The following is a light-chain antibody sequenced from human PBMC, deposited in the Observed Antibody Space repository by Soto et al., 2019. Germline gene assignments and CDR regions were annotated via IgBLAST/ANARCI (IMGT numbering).Light chain of an antibody. J-gene: IGKJ5*01. CDR2: GVS. Sequence: VLTQGPCTLFLSPGERATLSCRASQSVSSGYLAWYQQKPGQAPRLLIYGVSTRATGIPDRFSGSGSGTDFTITISRLEPEDFAVYYCQQYSSSPSITFGQGTRLEIK. CDR3: QQYSSSPSIT. V-gene: IGKV3-20*01. CDR1: QSVSSGY.